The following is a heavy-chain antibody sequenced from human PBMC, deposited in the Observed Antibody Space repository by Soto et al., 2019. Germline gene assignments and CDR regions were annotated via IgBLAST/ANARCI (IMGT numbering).Heavy chain of an antibody. Sequence: SVKVSCKASGGTFSSYTISWVRQAPGQGFEWMGRIIPILGIANYAQKFQGRVTITADKSTSTAYMELSSLRSEDTAVYYCARATYYYGSGSSRLLDYWGQGTLVTVSS. J-gene: IGHJ4*02. D-gene: IGHD3-10*01. V-gene: IGHV1-69*02. CDR3: ARATYYYGSGSSRLLDY. CDR2: IIPILGIA. CDR1: GGTFSSYT.